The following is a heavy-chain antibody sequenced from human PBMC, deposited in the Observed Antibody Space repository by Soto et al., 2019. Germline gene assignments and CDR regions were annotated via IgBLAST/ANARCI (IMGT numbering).Heavy chain of an antibody. D-gene: IGHD6-19*01. J-gene: IGHJ6*03. CDR3: AREGSSSGWGWYYYYMDV. CDR1: GVTVSSNY. CDR2: IYSGGNT. V-gene: IGHV3-66*01. Sequence: GGSLRLSCAASGVTVSSNYRSWVRQAPGKGLEWVAVIYSGGNTYYADSVKGRFTISRDNSKNTLYLQTNSLRAEDTAVYYCAREGSSSGWGWYYYYMDVWGKGTTVTVSS.